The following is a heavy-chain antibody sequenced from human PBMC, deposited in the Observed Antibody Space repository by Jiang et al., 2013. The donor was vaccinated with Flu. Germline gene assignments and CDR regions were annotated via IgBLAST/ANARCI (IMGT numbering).Heavy chain of an antibody. J-gene: IGHJ4*02. CDR3: ARATSHNFDY. V-gene: IGHV6-1*01. CDR1: GDSVSSNSVA. Sequence: QTLSLTCAISGDSVSSNSVAWNWIRQSPSRGLEWLGRTYYRSKWSNDYAVFLKGRITVNPDTSKNQFSLQLNSMTPEDTAVYYCARATSHNFDYWGQGTLVTVSS. CDR2: TYYRSKWSN.